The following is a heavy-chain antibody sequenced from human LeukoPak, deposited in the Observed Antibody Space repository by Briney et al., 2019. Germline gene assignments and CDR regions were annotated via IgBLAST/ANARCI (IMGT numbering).Heavy chain of an antibody. D-gene: IGHD4-23*01. Sequence: GGSLRLSCAASGLTVTSNYMSWVRQAPGKGLEWVSVIYSDGSTYYADSVKGRFSISRDNSKNTLYLQLNSLRVEDTAVYYCARRPDYGGTPTFDYWGQGTLVTVS. CDR3: ARRPDYGGTPTFDY. CDR2: IYSDGST. V-gene: IGHV3-66*01. CDR1: GLTVTSNY. J-gene: IGHJ4*02.